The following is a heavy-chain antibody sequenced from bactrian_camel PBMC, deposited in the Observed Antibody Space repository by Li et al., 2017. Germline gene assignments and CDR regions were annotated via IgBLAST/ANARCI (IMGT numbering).Heavy chain of an antibody. J-gene: IGHJ4*01. D-gene: IGHD6*01. CDR3: AAARDWVRWPSLLSVQYTY. Sequence: HVQLVDSGGGSVQAGGSLRLSCAASGYTAVINYMGWIRQSPGNEREVLAAIYTRDGTAHYADSVKGRFTISHDNANDTTFLQMNSLMPEDTAMYYCAAARDWVRWPSLLSVQYTYWGQGTQVTVS. CDR2: IYTRDGTA. V-gene: IGHV3S54*01. CDR1: GYTAVINY.